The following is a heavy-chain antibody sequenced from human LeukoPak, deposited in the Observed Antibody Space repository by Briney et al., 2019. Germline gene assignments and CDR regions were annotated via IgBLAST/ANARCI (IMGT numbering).Heavy chain of an antibody. CDR1: GGSISSSSSNC. CDR3: ARNGGNSDFDY. V-gene: IGHV4-4*02. Sequence: SETLSLPCAVSGGSISSSSSNCWTWVRQPPGKGLEWIGEIYHSGATNYNPSLKSRVTMLLDKSKNQFSLKLNSVTAADTAVYYCARNGGNSDFDYWGQGTLVTVSS. J-gene: IGHJ4*02. CDR2: IYHSGAT. D-gene: IGHD4-23*01.